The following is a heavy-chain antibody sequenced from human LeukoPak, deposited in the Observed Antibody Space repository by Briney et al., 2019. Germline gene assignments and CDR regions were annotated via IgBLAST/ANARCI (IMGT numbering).Heavy chain of an antibody. CDR2: IIPIFGTA. CDR1: GGTFSSYA. J-gene: IGHJ1*01. D-gene: IGHD3-22*01. V-gene: IGHV1-69*06. Sequence: SVRVSCKASGGTFSSYAISWVRQAPGQGLEWMGGIIPIFGTANYAQKFQGRVTITADKSTSTAYMELSSLRSEDTAVYYCASGHYYDSTLFQHWGQGTLVTVSS. CDR3: ASGHYYDSTLFQH.